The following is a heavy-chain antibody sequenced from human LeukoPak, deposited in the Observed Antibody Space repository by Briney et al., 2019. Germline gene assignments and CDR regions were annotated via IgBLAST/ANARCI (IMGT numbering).Heavy chain of an antibody. Sequence: SETLSLTCAVYGGSFSSYYWGWIRQPPGKGLEWIGSIYYSGSTYYNPSLKSRVTISVDTSKNQFSLKLSSVTAADTAVYYCASGDGYNTYWGQGTLVTVSS. V-gene: IGHV4-39*07. CDR2: IYYSGST. CDR1: GGSFSSYY. J-gene: IGHJ4*02. D-gene: IGHD5-24*01. CDR3: ASGDGYNTY.